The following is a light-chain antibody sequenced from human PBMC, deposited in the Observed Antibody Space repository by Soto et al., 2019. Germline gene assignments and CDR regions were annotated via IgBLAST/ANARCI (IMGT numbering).Light chain of an antibody. Sequence: SPSVRYMPVTTGGPAYTSYTYSNSLLDSNGYTYLEWYLQKPGQSPQLLIYLGPYRDYGVPDRFSGSGSGTDFTLNISRVEAEDVGVYYCMQDLHSPWTFGQGTKVDI. CDR1: NSLLDSNGYTY. J-gene: IGKJ1*01. V-gene: IGKV2-28*01. CDR3: MQDLHSPWT. CDR2: LGP.